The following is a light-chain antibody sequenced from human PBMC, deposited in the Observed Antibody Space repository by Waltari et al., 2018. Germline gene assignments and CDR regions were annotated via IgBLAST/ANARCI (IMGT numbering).Light chain of an antibody. CDR3: QTWGTGIWV. CDR1: SGHSSKV. V-gene: IGLV4-69*01. Sequence: QLVLTQSPSASASLGASVKITCTLSSGHSSKVGAWHQQQPEKGPRYLMKVNSDGSHSKGDGIPDRFSGSSSGAERYLTISSLQSDDEADYYCQTWGTGIWVFGGGTRLTVL. CDR2: VNSDGSH. J-gene: IGLJ3*02.